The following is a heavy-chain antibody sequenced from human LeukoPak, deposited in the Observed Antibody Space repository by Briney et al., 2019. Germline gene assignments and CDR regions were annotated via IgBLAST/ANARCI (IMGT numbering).Heavy chain of an antibody. CDR3: ARDQGLPY. CDR2: ISSSSTFI. Sequence: PGGSLRLSCAASGFTFSTYTMNWVRRAPGKGLEWVSSISSSSTFIYYADSVKGRFTISRDNAKNSLYLQMNSLRAEDTAVYYCARDQGLPYWGQGTLVTVSS. V-gene: IGHV3-21*01. CDR1: GFTFSTYT. J-gene: IGHJ4*02.